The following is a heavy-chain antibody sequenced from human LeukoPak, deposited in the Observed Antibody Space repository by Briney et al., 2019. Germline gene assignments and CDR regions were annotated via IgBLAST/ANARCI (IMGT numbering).Heavy chain of an antibody. CDR2: IWYDGSNK. V-gene: IGHV3-33*01. CDR1: GYTFSSYG. D-gene: IGHD6-19*01. J-gene: IGHJ4*02. Sequence: SCKASGYTFSSYGMHWVRQAPGKGLEWVAVIWYDGSNKYYADSVKGRFTISRDNSKNTLYLQMNSLRAEDTAVYYCAREGIAVQAFDYWGQGTLVTVSS. CDR3: AREGIAVQAFDY.